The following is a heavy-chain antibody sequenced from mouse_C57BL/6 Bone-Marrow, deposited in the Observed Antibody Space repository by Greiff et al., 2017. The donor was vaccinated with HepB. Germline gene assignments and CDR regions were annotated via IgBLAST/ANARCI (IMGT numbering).Heavy chain of an antibody. V-gene: IGHV3-6*01. J-gene: IGHJ3*01. CDR1: GYSITSGYY. CDR2: ISYDGSN. Sequence: EVKLMESGPGLVKPSQSLSLTCSVTGYSITSGYYWNWIRQFPGNKLEWMGYISYDGSNNYNPSLKNRISITRDTSKNQFFLKLNSVTTEDTATYYCARDRYGSSPPWFAYWGQGTLVTVSA. D-gene: IGHD1-1*01. CDR3: ARDRYGSSPPWFAY.